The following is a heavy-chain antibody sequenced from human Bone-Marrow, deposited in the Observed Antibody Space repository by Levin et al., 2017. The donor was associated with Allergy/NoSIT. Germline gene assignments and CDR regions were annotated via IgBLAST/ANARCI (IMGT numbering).Heavy chain of an antibody. CDR2: ISNDDTNK. V-gene: IGHV3-30*18. J-gene: IGHJ4*02. CDR1: GFTFSNYG. CDR3: AKDLSHIAVAGILDY. D-gene: IGHD6-19*01. Sequence: GESLKISCAASGFTFSNYGLHWVRQAPGKGLEWVAVISNDDTNKYYSESMKGRFTISRDNSKNTLYLQMASLRPEDTAVYYCAKDLSHIAVAGILDYWGQGTLVTVSS.